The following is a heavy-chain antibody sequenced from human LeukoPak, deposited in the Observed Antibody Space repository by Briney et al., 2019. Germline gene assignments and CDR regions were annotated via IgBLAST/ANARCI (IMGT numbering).Heavy chain of an antibody. CDR2: ISSSGSTI. CDR1: GFTFSNYW. Sequence: GGSLRLSCVASGFTFSNYWMNWVRQAPGKGLEWVSYISSSGSTIYYADSVKGRFTISRDNAKNSLYLQMNSLRAEDTAVYYCARDATYYDFWSGYYRSWFDPWGQGTLVTVSS. D-gene: IGHD3-3*01. V-gene: IGHV3-48*03. CDR3: ARDATYYDFWSGYYRSWFDP. J-gene: IGHJ5*02.